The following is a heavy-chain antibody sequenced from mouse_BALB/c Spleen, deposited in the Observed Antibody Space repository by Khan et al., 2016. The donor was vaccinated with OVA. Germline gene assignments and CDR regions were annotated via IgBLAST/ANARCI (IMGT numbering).Heavy chain of an antibody. J-gene: IGHJ2*01. CDR1: GYTFSTYW. V-gene: IGHV1-7*01. CDR3: SRDSIGY. Sequence: VQLQQSGAELAKPGASVKMSCKASGYTFSTYWIHWVKQRPGQGLEWIGYINPSSGYTYYNQRFNDKATLTADKSSSAAYMKLSSLTSEDSAVSYCSRDSIGYWGQGTTLTVSS. CDR2: INPSSGYT.